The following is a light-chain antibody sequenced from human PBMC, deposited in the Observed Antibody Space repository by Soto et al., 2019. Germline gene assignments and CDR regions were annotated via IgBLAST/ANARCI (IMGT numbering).Light chain of an antibody. CDR1: QGISSA. CDR3: QQFNSYPHNTYT. V-gene: IGKV1-13*02. CDR2: DAS. Sequence: AIQLTQSPSSLSASVGDRVTITCRASQGISSALAWYQQKPGKAPKLLIYDASSLESGVPSRFSGGGSATDFTLTISSLQPEDFATYYCQQFNSYPHNTYTFGQGTKLEIK. J-gene: IGKJ2*01.